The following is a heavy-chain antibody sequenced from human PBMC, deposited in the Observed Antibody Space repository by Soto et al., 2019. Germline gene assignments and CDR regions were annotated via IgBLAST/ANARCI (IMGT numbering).Heavy chain of an antibody. CDR3: AKFPTSSGYYKHFDY. Sequence: PGGSLRLSCAASGFTFSSYAMSWVRQAPGKGLEWVSAISGSGGSTYYADSVKGRFTISRDNSKNTLYLQMNSLRAEDTAVYYCAKFPTSSGYYKHFDYWGQGTLVTVSS. J-gene: IGHJ4*02. D-gene: IGHD3-22*01. CDR2: ISGSGGST. V-gene: IGHV3-23*01. CDR1: GFTFSSYA.